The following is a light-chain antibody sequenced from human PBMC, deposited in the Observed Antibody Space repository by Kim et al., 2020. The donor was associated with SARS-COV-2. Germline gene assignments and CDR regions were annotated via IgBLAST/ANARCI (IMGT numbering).Light chain of an antibody. V-gene: IGLV3-21*04. CDR2: YDS. Sequence: SYELTQPPSVSVAPGKTARITYGGNNIGSKSVHWYQQKPGQAPVLVIYYDSDRPSGIPERFSGSNSGNTATLTISRVEAGDEADYYCQVWDSSSELVFGGGTQLTVL. CDR1: NIGSKS. CDR3: QVWDSSSELV. J-gene: IGLJ2*01.